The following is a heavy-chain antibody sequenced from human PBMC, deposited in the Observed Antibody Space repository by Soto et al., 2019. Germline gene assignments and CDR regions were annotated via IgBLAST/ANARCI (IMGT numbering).Heavy chain of an antibody. CDR2: IIPILGIA. Sequence: SVKVSCKASGGTFSSYTISWVRQAPGQGLEWMGRIIPILGIANYAQKFQGRVTITADKSTSTAYMELSSLRSEDTAVYYCARGPYYYDSSGYPYGMDVWGQGTTVTVSS. V-gene: IGHV1-69*02. CDR3: ARGPYYYDSSGYPYGMDV. CDR1: GGTFSSYT. J-gene: IGHJ6*02. D-gene: IGHD3-22*01.